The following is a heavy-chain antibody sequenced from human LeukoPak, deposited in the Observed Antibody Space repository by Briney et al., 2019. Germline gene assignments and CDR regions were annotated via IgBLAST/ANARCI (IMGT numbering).Heavy chain of an antibody. CDR2: IYYSGST. J-gene: IGHJ4*02. CDR1: GGSFSGYY. D-gene: IGHD3-22*01. V-gene: IGHV4-39*01. CDR3: ASQIVPFYYYDSSGYYYDY. Sequence: PSETLSLTCAVYGGSFSGYYWGWIRQPPGKGLEWIGSIYYSGSTYYNPSLKSRVTISVDTSKNQFSLKLSSVTAADTAVYYCASQIVPFYYYDSSGYYYDYWGQGTLVTVSS.